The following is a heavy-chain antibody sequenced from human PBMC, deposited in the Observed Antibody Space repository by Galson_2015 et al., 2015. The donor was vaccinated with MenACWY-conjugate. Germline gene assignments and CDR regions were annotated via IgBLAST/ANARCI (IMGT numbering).Heavy chain of an antibody. D-gene: IGHD2-21*02. CDR1: GFSLSTSGMC. V-gene: IGHV2-70*01. CDR3: ARSGEFCGGDCFCFDS. J-gene: IGHJ4*02. Sequence: PALVTPTQALTLTCTFSGFSLSTSGMCVNWIRQPPGKALEWLALIDWEDDIFYSTSLKTRLTIAKDTSKNQVVLTMTNVDPVDTATYYCARSGEFCGGDCFCFDSWGQGTLVTVSS. CDR2: IDWEDDI.